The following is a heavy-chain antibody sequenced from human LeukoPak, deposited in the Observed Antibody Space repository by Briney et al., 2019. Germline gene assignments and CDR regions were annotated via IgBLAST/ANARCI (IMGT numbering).Heavy chain of an antibody. Sequence: GGPLRLSCAASGFXFSSYAISWVRQAPGKGLEWVSVTSGSGGTTYYADSVKGRFTISRDNTKNTLYLQMNSLRDEDTAVYYCARRIGGANNFDNWGQGTLVTVSS. V-gene: IGHV3-23*01. CDR2: TSGSGGTT. CDR1: GFXFSSYA. J-gene: IGHJ4*02. D-gene: IGHD1-26*01. CDR3: ARRIGGANNFDN.